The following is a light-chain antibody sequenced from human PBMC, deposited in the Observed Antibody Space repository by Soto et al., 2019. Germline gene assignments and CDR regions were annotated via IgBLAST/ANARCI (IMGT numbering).Light chain of an antibody. CDR3: QQRSNFFS. Sequence: EIVLTRSPVTLSVSPGESATLSCRASQSVGSFLAWYRQRPGQAPRLLIYDTSKRTTGIPARFSGSGFGTVFTLTISSLEPEDFAVYYCQQRSNFFSFGPGTKVDI. V-gene: IGKV3-11*01. CDR2: DTS. J-gene: IGKJ3*01. CDR1: QSVGSF.